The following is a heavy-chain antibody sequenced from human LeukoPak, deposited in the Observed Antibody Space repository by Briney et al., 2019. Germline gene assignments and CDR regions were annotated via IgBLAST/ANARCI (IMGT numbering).Heavy chain of an antibody. CDR2: INHSGST. J-gene: IGHJ5*02. CDR3: ARGFGWFDP. D-gene: IGHD3-16*01. CDR1: GGSFSGYY. Sequence: SETLSLTCAVYGGSFSGYYWSWIRQPPGKGLEWIGEINHSGSTNYNPSLKSRVTISVDTSKNQFSLKPSSVTAADTAVYYCARGFGWFDPWGQGTLVTVSS. V-gene: IGHV4-34*01.